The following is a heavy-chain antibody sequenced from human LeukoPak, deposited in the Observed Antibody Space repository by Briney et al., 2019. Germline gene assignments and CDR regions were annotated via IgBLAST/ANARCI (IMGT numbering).Heavy chain of an antibody. CDR3: ARDTVTPDYYYYGMDV. V-gene: IGHV3-7*03. Sequence: TGGSLRLSCAASGFTFSTYWMDWVRQAPGKGLEWVANIKEDGSEKYYEDSVKGRFTISRDNAKNSLYLQMNSLRAEDTAVYYCARDTVTPDYYYYGMDVWGQGTTVTVSS. J-gene: IGHJ6*02. D-gene: IGHD4-17*01. CDR1: GFTFSTYW. CDR2: IKEDGSEK.